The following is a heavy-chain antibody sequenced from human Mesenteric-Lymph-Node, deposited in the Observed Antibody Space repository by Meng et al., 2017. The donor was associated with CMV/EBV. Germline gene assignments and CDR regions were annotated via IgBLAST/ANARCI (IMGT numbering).Heavy chain of an antibody. CDR2: ISSSSSYI. J-gene: IGHJ4*02. Sequence: GGSLRLSCAASGFTFSSYSMNWVRQAPGKGLEWVSSISSSSSYIYYADSVKGRFTISRDNAKNSLYLQMNSLRAEDTAVYYCARPLDIAVIDYWGQGTLVTVSS. D-gene: IGHD6-19*01. CDR1: GFTFSSYS. V-gene: IGHV3-21*01. CDR3: ARPLDIAVIDY.